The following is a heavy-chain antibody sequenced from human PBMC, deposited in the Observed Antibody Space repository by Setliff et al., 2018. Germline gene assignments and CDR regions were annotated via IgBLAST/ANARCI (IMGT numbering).Heavy chain of an antibody. CDR2: INEDGSER. CDR3: ARDGGEY. D-gene: IGHD3-16*01. Sequence: LRLSCAASGFTFSDYYMSWIRQAPGKGLEWVANINEDGSERYYVDSVKGRFTISRDNAKNSLDLQMNDLRAEDTAVYYCARDGGEYWGQGTLVTVSS. V-gene: IGHV3-7*01. J-gene: IGHJ4*02. CDR1: GFTFSDYY.